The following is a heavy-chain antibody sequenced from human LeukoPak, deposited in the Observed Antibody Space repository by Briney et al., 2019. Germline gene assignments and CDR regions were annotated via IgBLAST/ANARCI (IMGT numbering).Heavy chain of an antibody. J-gene: IGHJ3*02. Sequence: PGGSLRLSCAASGFTFSGSAMHWVRQASGKGLEWVGRIRSKANSYATAYAASVKGRFTISRDNSKNTLYLQMNSLRAEDTAVYYCAKFLVDTAMDDAFDIWGQGTMVTVSS. V-gene: IGHV3-73*01. CDR2: IRSKANSYAT. D-gene: IGHD5-18*01. CDR1: GFTFSGSA. CDR3: AKFLVDTAMDDAFDI.